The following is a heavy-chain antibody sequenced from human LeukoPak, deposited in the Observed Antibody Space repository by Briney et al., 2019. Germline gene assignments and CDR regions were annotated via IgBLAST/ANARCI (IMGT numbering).Heavy chain of an antibody. CDR1: GFTFSSYA. CDR2: ISGSGGTT. V-gene: IGHV3-23*01. Sequence: GGSLRLSCAASGFTFSSYAMAWVRQAPGKGLEWVSSISGSGGTTDYADSVKGRFTISRDNSKNTLYLQMNSLRAEDTATYYCAKPGWLLTSATDYWGQGTLVTVSS. J-gene: IGHJ4*02. CDR3: AKPGWLLTSATDY. D-gene: IGHD3-22*01.